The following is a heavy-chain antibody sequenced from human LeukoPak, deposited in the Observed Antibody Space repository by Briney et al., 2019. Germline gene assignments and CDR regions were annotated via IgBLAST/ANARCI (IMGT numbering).Heavy chain of an antibody. J-gene: IGHJ4*02. CDR2: VKNDGSST. Sequence: RGSLRLSCAASGFAFSSHWMHWVRQAPGKGLVWVSHVKNDGSSTNYADSVRGRFTISRDNAKNTLYLQMSSLRAEDTAVYYCARGNDYWSGYIDYWGQGALVTVSS. V-gene: IGHV3-74*01. CDR1: GFAFSSHW. CDR3: ARGNDYWSGYIDY. D-gene: IGHD3-3*01.